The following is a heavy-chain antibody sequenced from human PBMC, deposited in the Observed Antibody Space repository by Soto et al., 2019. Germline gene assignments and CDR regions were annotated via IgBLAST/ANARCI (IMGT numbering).Heavy chain of an antibody. Sequence: ASVKVSCKASGFTFTSSAMQWGRQARGQRLEWIGWIVVGSGNTNYAQKFQERVTITRDMSTSTAYMELSSLRSEDTAVYYCAAADYYDSSGYLDAFDIWGQGTMVTVSS. D-gene: IGHD3-22*01. CDR2: IVVGSGNT. J-gene: IGHJ3*02. CDR3: AAADYYDSSGYLDAFDI. CDR1: GFTFTSSA. V-gene: IGHV1-58*02.